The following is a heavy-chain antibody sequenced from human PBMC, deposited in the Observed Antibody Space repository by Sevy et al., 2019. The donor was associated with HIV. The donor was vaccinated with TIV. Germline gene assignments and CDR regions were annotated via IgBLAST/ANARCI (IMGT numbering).Heavy chain of an antibody. CDR3: ATSRSGYLDSSGYYIY. D-gene: IGHD3-22*01. Sequence: GESLKISCKGSGYSVTDHWIGWVRQKPGKGLEWMGIIYPDDSETRYSPSFQGQVTFSADKSINTAYLQWSRLKASDTAMYYCATSRSGYLDSSGYYIYWGQGTLVTVSS. V-gene: IGHV5-51*01. CDR1: GYSVTDHW. CDR2: IYPDDSET. J-gene: IGHJ4*02.